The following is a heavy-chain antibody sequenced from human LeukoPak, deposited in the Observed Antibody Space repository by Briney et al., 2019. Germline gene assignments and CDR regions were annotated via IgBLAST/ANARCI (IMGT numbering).Heavy chain of an antibody. CDR3: VKGGIYCSSTSCYAGTAEYFQH. D-gene: IGHD2-2*01. CDR2: ISSNGGST. J-gene: IGHJ1*01. Sequence: PGWSLRLSCTASGFTFSSYAMHWVRQAPGKGLEYVSAISSNGGSTYYADSVKGRFTISRDNSKNTLYLQMSSLRAEDTAVYYCVKGGIYCSSTSCYAGTAEYFQHWGQGTLVTVSS. V-gene: IGHV3-64D*06. CDR1: GFTFSSYA.